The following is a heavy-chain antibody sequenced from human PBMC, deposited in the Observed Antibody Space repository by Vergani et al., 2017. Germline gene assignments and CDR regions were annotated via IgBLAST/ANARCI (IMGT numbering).Heavy chain of an antibody. V-gene: IGHV1-46*01. CDR3: ARSSGRYNWFDP. D-gene: IGHD3-22*01. J-gene: IGHJ5*02. CDR2: INPSGGST. Sequence: QVQLVQSGAEVKKPGASVKVSCKASGYTFTSYYMHWVRQVPGQGLEWMGIINPSGGSTSYAQKFQGRVTMTRDTSTSTVYMELSSLRSEDTAVYYCARSSGRYNWFDPWGQGTLVTVSS. CDR1: GYTFTSYY.